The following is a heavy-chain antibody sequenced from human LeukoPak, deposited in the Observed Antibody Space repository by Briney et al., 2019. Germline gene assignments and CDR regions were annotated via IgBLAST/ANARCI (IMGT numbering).Heavy chain of an antibody. J-gene: IGHJ5*02. D-gene: IGHD1-26*01. CDR3: ARVSGWESGWFDP. CDR2: IYHSGST. Sequence: SETLSLTCTVPGYSISSGYYWGWIRQPPGKGLEWIGSIYHSGSTYYNPSLKSRVTISVDTSKNQFSLKLSSVTAADTAVYYCARVSGWESGWFDPWGQGTLVTVSS. CDR1: GYSISSGYY. V-gene: IGHV4-38-2*02.